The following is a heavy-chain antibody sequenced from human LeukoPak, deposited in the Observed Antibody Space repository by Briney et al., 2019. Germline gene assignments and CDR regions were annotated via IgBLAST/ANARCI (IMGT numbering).Heavy chain of an antibody. Sequence: GRSLRLSCAASGFTFDDYAMHWVRQAPGKGLEWVSGISWDSGSIGYADSVKGRFTLSRDNAQNSLYLQTNSLRAEDTALYYCARTIFGVAFDYWGQGTLVTVSS. CDR1: GFTFDDYA. CDR3: ARTIFGVAFDY. CDR2: ISWDSGSI. D-gene: IGHD3-3*01. J-gene: IGHJ4*02. V-gene: IGHV3-9*01.